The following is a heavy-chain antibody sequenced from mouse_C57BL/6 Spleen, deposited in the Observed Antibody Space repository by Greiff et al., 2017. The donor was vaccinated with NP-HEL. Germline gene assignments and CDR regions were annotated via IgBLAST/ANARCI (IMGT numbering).Heavy chain of an antibody. CDR1: GYTFTSYG. CDR2: IYPRSGNT. V-gene: IGHV1-81*01. Sequence: QVQLKQSGAELARPGASVKLSCKASGYTFTSYGISWVKQRTGQGLEWIGEIYPRSGNTYYNEKFKGKATLTADKSSSTAYMELRSLTSEDSAVYFCARWGSSGPYAMDYWGQGTSVTVSS. CDR3: ARWGSSGPYAMDY. J-gene: IGHJ4*01. D-gene: IGHD3-2*02.